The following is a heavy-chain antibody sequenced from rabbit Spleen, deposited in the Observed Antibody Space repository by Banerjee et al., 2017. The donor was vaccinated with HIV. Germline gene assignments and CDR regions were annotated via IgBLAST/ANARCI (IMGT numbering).Heavy chain of an antibody. J-gene: IGHJ4*01. D-gene: IGHD8-1*01. CDR3: ARDGAGGSYFAL. V-gene: IGHV1S45*01. Sequence: QEQLVESGGGLVKPEGSLTLACKASGFSFSDRDVMCWVRQAPGKGLEWIACIRAGGSGDTYYASWAKGRFTISKTSSTTVTLQMASLTAADTAAYFCARDGAGGSYFALWGQGTLVTVS. CDR1: GFSFSDRDV. CDR2: IRAGGSGDT.